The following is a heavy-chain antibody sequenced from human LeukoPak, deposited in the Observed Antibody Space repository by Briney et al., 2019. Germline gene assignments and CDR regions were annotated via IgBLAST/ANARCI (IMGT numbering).Heavy chain of an antibody. D-gene: IGHD3-22*01. V-gene: IGHV4-39*07. J-gene: IGHJ4*02. CDR2: IYYSGST. CDR1: GGSISRSRDY. CDR3: AKTLTMILVLRGGFDY. Sequence: SETLSLTCTVSGGSISRSRDYWGWIRQPPGKGLEWIGSIYYSGSTYYNPSLKSRVTISGDTSKNRFSLKLSSVTAADTAMYYCAKTLTMILVLRGGFDYWGQGALVTVSS.